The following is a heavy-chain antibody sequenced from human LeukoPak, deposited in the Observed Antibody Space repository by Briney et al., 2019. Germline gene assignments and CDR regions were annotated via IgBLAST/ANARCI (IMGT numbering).Heavy chain of an antibody. V-gene: IGHV4-34*01. CDR2: INHSGST. CDR3: ARGRIAARSRFDP. Sequence: MSSETLSLTCAVYGGSFSGYYWSWIRQPPGKGLEWIGEINHSGSTNYNPSLKSRVTISVYTSKNQFSLKLGSVTAADTAVYYCARGRIAARSRFDPWGQGTLVTVSS. J-gene: IGHJ5*02. D-gene: IGHD6-6*01. CDR1: GGSFSGYY.